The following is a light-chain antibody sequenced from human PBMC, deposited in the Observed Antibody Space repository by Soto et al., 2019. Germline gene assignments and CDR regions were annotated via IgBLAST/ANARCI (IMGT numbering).Light chain of an antibody. J-gene: IGKJ1*01. CDR1: RSLSSDY. V-gene: IGKV3-20*01. Sequence: IVLIQSTDTLSLSPGERATLSCRASRSLSSDYLAWYQQKPGQAPRLLFYHASRRATGTPDRFSVSGSGTDFTLTISRLEPGDFAVYDCQQYGDSTRSFGQRTKV. CDR2: HAS. CDR3: QQYGDSTRS.